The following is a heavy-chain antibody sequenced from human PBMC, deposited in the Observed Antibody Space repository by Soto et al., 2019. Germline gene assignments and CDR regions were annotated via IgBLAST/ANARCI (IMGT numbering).Heavy chain of an antibody. CDR2: ISTNGGKS. V-gene: IGHV3-64*01. Sequence: GGSLRISCAASGFTFSSYTMHWVRQAPGKELEYVSAISTNGGKSYYANSVKGRFTISRDNSKNTLYLQMGSLRAEDMAVYYCASASCTSTSCFYYYYYGMDVWGQGTTVTVSS. CDR1: GFTFSSYT. CDR3: ASASCTSTSCFYYYYYGMDV. D-gene: IGHD2-2*01. J-gene: IGHJ6*02.